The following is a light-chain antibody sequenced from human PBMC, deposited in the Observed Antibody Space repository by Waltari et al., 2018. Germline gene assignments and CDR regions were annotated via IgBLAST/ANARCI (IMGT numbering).Light chain of an antibody. CDR3: MQATHWPLT. J-gene: IGKJ1*01. CDR2: KVS. CDR1: QSLVHSDGKTY. Sequence: VGRTQSPLPLPVTHGKPAPIPCGSSQSLVHSDGKTYLNWFQQRPGQSPRRLIYKVSNRDSGVPDRFSGSGSGTDFTLKISRVEAEDVGVYYCMQATHWPLTFGQGTKVEIK. V-gene: IGKV2-30*02.